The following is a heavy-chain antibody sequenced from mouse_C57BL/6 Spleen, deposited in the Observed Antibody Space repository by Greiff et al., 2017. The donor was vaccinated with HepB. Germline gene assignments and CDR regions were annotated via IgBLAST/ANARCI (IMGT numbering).Heavy chain of an antibody. J-gene: IGHJ3*01. D-gene: IGHD1-1*01. V-gene: IGHV1-64*01. CDR2: IHPNSGST. Sequence: VQLQQPGAELVKPGASVKLSCKASGYTFTSYWMHWVKQRPGQGLEWIGMIHPNSGSTNYNEKFKSKATLTVDKSSSTAYMQLSSLTSEDSAVYYCARSTTVPRDWFAYWGQGTLVTVSA. CDR1: GYTFTSYW. CDR3: ARSTTVPRDWFAY.